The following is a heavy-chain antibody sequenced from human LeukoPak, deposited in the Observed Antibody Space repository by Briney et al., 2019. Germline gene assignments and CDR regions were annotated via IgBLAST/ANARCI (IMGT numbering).Heavy chain of an antibody. CDR1: GFTFSSYE. CDR3: ARGRISMIRGDQDY. V-gene: IGHV3-48*03. J-gene: IGHJ4*02. Sequence: GGSLRLSCAASGFTFSSYEMNWVRQAPGKGLEWVSYISSGNSTIYYADSVKGRFTISRDNAKNSLFLQMNSLRAEETAVYYCARGRISMIRGDQDYWGQGTLVTVSS. CDR2: ISSGNSTI. D-gene: IGHD3-10*01.